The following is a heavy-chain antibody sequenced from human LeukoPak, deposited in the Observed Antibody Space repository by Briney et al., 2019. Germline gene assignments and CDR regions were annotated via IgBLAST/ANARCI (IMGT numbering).Heavy chain of an antibody. V-gene: IGHV3-74*01. CDR3: ARWEFLCYYYYMDV. D-gene: IGHD3-10*01. J-gene: IGHJ6*03. CDR2: INSDGSST. CDR1: GFTFSSYW. Sequence: GGSLRLSCAASGFTFSSYWMHWVRQAPGKGLVWVSRINSDGSSTSYADSVKGRFTISRDNAKNTLYLQMNSLRAEDTAVYYCARWEFLCYYYYMDVWGKGTTVTISS.